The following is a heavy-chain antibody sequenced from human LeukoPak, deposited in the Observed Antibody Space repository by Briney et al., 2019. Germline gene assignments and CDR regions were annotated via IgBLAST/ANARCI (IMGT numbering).Heavy chain of an antibody. CDR1: GYSISGGYY. CDR2: IYHSGST. D-gene: IGHD3-9*01. Sequence: TSETLSLTCAVSGYSISGGYYWAWIRQPPGKGLEWIGSIYHSGSTYYNPSLKSRVTISVDTSKNQFSLKLSSVTAADTAVYYCARTRPNYDILTGYHDYWGQGTLVTVSS. CDR3: ARTRPNYDILTGYHDY. V-gene: IGHV4-38-2*01. J-gene: IGHJ4*02.